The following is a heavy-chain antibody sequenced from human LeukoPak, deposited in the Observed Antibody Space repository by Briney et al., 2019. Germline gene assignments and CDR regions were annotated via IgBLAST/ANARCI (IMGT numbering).Heavy chain of an antibody. CDR2: IYYSGST. Sequence: SETLSLTCTVSTGSISSYYWSWIRQPPGKALEWIGFIYYSGSTNYNPSLTSRVTISVDTSKNQFSLKLSSVTAADTAVYYCARVRSSSSLSPRYFDLWGRGTLVTVSS. J-gene: IGHJ2*01. CDR3: ARVRSSSSLSPRYFDL. D-gene: IGHD6-13*01. V-gene: IGHV4-59*01. CDR1: TGSISSYY.